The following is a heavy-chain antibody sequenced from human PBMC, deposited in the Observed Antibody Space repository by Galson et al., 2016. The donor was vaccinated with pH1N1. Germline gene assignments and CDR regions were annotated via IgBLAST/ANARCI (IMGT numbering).Heavy chain of an antibody. V-gene: IGHV3-30-3*01. CDR3: AREGGYNDILTGNPTGSNYYMDV. D-gene: IGHD3-9*01. Sequence: LRLSCAASGFTFSTFAMHWVRQAPGKGLEWVAIISYDGLNKYYGDSVQGRFTFSRDNSKNTLYLQMDSLTPEDTAVFFCAREGGYNDILTGNPTGSNYYMDVWGKGTTVTVSS. CDR2: ISYDGLNK. CDR1: GFTFSTFA. J-gene: IGHJ6*03.